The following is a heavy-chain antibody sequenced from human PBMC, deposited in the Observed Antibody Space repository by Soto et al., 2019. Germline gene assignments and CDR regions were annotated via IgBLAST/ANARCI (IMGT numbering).Heavy chain of an antibody. CDR2: IKQDGSEK. Sequence: HPGGSLRLSCAASGFTFSSYWMSWVRQAPGKGLEWVANIKQDGSEKYYVDSVKGRFTISRDNAKNSLYLQMNSLRAEDTAVYYCATSYTVTPLDAFDIWGQGTMVTVSS. J-gene: IGHJ3*02. D-gene: IGHD4-17*01. V-gene: IGHV3-7*01. CDR1: GFTFSSYW. CDR3: ATSYTVTPLDAFDI.